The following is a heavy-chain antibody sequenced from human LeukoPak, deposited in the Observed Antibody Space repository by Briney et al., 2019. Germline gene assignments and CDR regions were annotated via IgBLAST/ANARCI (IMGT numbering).Heavy chain of an antibody. CDR3: ARNDVAAAGDY. CDR2: INSDGSST. J-gene: IGHJ4*02. CDR1: GFTFSSYW. Sequence: GGSLGLSCAASGFTFSSYWMHWVRQAPGKGLVWVSRINSDGSSTSYADSVKGRFTISRDNAKNTLYLQMNSLRAEDTAVCYCARNDVAAAGDYWGQGTLVTVSS. V-gene: IGHV3-74*01. D-gene: IGHD6-13*01.